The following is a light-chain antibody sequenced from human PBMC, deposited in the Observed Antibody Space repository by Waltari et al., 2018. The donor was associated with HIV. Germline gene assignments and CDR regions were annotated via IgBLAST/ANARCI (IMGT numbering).Light chain of an antibody. CDR1: SSNLGADYH. CDR2: GNS. V-gene: IGLV1-40*01. Sequence: QSVLAQPPSVSGAPGQRVTIPCPGSSSNLGADYHVSWYQHLPGTAPKLLIYGNSNRPSGVPNRFSGSKSDTSASLAITGLQAEDEADYYCQSYDRSLSAWVFGGGTRLNVL. CDR3: QSYDRSLSAWV. J-gene: IGLJ3*02.